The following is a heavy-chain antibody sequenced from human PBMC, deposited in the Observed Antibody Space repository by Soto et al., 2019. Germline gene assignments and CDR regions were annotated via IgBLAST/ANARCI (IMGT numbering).Heavy chain of an antibody. J-gene: IGHJ4*02. CDR1: GYTFTSYG. Sequence: GASVKVSCKASGYTFTSYGISWVRQAPGQGLEWMGWISAYNGNTNYAQKLQGRVTMTTDTSTSTAYMELRSLRSDDTAVYYCARDRGGPYYYDSSGYPPFEYWGQGTLVTVSS. D-gene: IGHD3-22*01. CDR3: ARDRGGPYYYDSSGYPPFEY. V-gene: IGHV1-18*01. CDR2: ISAYNGNT.